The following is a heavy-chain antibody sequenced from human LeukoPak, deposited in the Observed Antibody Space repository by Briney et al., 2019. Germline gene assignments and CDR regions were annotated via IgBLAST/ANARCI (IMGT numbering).Heavy chain of an antibody. V-gene: IGHV3-53*01. D-gene: IGHD1-26*01. CDR1: GFPLTSNY. J-gene: IGHJ4*02. CDR3: AREDSGSYSFDY. CDR2: IYSGGST. Sequence: PGGPLRPSFAAPGFPLTSNYMSWARQAPGKGLEWVSVIYSGGSTYYADSVKGRFTISRDNSKNTLYLQMNSLRAEDTALYYCAREDSGSYSFDYWGQGTLVTVSS.